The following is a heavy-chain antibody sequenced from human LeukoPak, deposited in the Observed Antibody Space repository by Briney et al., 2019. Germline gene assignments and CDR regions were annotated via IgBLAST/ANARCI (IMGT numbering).Heavy chain of an antibody. D-gene: IGHD1-7*01. CDR3: TKDVGNYHHAY. CDR2: ISGSGAST. J-gene: IGHJ4*02. V-gene: IGHV3-23*01. CDR1: GFTFSNYA. Sequence: GGSLRLSCEASGFTFSNYAMSWVRQAPGKGLEWVSAISGSGASTYYADSVKGRFTISRDNSKNTLYLQMGSLRAEDTAVYSCTKDVGNYHHAYWGQGTLVTVSS.